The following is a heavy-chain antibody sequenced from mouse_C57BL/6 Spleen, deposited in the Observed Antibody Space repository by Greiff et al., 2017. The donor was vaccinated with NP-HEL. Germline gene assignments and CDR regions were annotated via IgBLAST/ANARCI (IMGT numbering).Heavy chain of an antibody. CDR3: AKNEDGDLYYYAMDY. D-gene: IGHD2-13*01. CDR1: GFSLTSYG. V-gene: IGHV2-5*01. CDR2: IWRGGST. Sequence: VQLQESGPGLVQPSQSLSITCTVSGFSLTSYGVHWVRQSPGKGLEWLGVIWRGGSTDYNAAFMSRLSITKDNSKSQVFFKMNSLQADDTAIYYGAKNEDGDLYYYAMDYWGQGTSVTVSS. J-gene: IGHJ4*01.